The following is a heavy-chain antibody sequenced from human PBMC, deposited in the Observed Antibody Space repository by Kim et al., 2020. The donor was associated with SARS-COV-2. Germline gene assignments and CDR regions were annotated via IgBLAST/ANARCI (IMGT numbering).Heavy chain of an antibody. CDR1: GYTFTHYW. CDR3: ARRGSGNYDYFDY. D-gene: IGHD1-26*01. J-gene: IGHJ4*02. CDR2: IFPGGSDI. V-gene: IGHV5-51*01. Sequence: GASLKISCEGSGYTFTHYWIGWVRQMPGKGLEWMGIIFPGGSDIRYSPSFQGQVTISVDKSVSTAYLRWSSLRASDTAMYYCARRGSGNYDYFDYWGKGTLVTVSS.